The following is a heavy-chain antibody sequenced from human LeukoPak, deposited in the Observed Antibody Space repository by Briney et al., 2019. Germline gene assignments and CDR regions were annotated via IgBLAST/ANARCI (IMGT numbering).Heavy chain of an antibody. V-gene: IGHV3-74*01. CDR3: ASGYSSGSGYYFDY. D-gene: IGHD6-19*01. CDR1: GFTVSNNY. Sequence: GGSLRLSCAASGFTVSNNYMSWVRQAPGRGPVWVSRINTDGSSTSYADSVKGRFTISRDNAKNTLYLQMNSLRAEDTAVYYCASGYSSGSGYYFDYWGQGTLVTVSS. J-gene: IGHJ4*02. CDR2: INTDGSST.